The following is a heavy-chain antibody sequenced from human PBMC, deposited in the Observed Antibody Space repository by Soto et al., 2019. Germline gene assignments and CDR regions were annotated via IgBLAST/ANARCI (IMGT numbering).Heavy chain of an antibody. D-gene: IGHD5-18*01. CDR2: IYYSGST. CDR3: ARVYSYGTDFDY. V-gene: IGHV4-30-4*01. Sequence: SETLSLTCTVSGGSISSGDYYWSWIRQPPGKGLEWIGYIYYSGSTYYKPSLKSRVTISVDTSKNQFSLKLRSVTAADTAVYYCARVYSYGTDFDYWGQGTLVTVSS. J-gene: IGHJ4*02. CDR1: GGSISSGDYY.